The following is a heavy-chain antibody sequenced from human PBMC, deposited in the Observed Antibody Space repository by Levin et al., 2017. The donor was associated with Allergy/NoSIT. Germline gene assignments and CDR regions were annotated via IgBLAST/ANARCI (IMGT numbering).Heavy chain of an antibody. V-gene: IGHV5-51*01. CDR1: GYSFTSYW. CDR2: IYPGDSGT. J-gene: IGHJ3*02. D-gene: IGHD2-15*01. Sequence: GGSLRLSCKGSGYSFTSYWIGWVRQMPGKGLEWMGIIYPGDSGTRYSPSFQGQVTISADKSISTAYLQWSSLKASDTAMYYCARTGRPSDAFDIWGQGTMVTVSS. CDR3: ARTGRPSDAFDI.